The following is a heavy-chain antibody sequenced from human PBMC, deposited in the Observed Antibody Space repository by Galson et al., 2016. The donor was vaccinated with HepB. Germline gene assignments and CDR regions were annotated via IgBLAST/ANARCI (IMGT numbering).Heavy chain of an antibody. CDR1: GFSLSTSGVA. D-gene: IGHD5-18*01. CDR2: IYWDDDK. V-gene: IGHV2-5*02. CDR3: AHKTSSAMEGKFDC. Sequence: PALVKPTQTITLTCNFSGFSLSTSGVAVGWIRQPPGKALEWLALIYWDDDKRYSPSLKIRLTVTNDTSKNQVFLRVTNMDPVDTATYYCAHKTSSAMEGKFDCWGQGTLVTVSS. J-gene: IGHJ4*02.